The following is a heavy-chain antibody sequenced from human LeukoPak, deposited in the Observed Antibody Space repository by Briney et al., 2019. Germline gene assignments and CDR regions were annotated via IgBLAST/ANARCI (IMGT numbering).Heavy chain of an antibody. CDR3: ARLSQTPVYYTLGGYYYLGY. J-gene: IGHJ4*02. V-gene: IGHV1-8*01. CDR2: MNPNTGRT. Sequence: GASVKVSCKASRYTFTSYDINWVREAAGHGLEWMGWMNPNTGRTGYAQKFQGRITMTRDTSINTAYMELTNLRSEDTAIYYCARLSQTPVYYTLGGYYYLGYWGQGTPVTVSS. CDR1: RYTFTSYD. D-gene: IGHD3-10*01.